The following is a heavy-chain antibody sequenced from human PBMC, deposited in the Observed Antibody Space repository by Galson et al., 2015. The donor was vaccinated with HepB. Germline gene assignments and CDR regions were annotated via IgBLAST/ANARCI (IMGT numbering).Heavy chain of an antibody. CDR2: ISSDGEDT. J-gene: IGHJ4*02. V-gene: IGHV3-64*01. Sequence: SLRLSCAASGFTFSTYAMRWVRQAPGKGLQYVSAISSDGEDTDHANSVKGRFTISRDNSKNILHLQMDSLRAEDMAVYYCARESRYSVGVMDYWGQGTLVTVSS. D-gene: IGHD3-9*01. CDR3: ARESRYSVGVMDY. CDR1: GFTFSTYA.